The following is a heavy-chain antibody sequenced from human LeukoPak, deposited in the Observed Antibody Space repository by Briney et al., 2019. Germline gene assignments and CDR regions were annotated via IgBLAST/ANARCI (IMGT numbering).Heavy chain of an antibody. J-gene: IGHJ4*02. D-gene: IGHD1-26*01. CDR2: INHSGST. V-gene: IGHV4-34*01. CDR3: ARDSGSYGY. Sequence: SETLSLTCAVYGGSFSGYYWSWIRQPPGKGLEWIGEINHSGSTNYNPSLKSRVTISVDTSKNQFSLKLCSVTAADTAVYYCARDSGSYGYWGQGTLVTVSS. CDR1: GGSFSGYY.